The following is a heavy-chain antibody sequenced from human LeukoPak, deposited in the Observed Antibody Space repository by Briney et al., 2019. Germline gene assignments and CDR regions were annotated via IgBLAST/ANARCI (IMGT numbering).Heavy chain of an antibody. D-gene: IGHD2-15*01. CDR2: INSDGSTT. Sequence: GSLRLSCAASGFTFSNYWTHWVRQAPGKGLVWVSRINSDGSTTSYADSVKGRFTISRDNAKNTLYLQINSLRAEDTAVYYCARGGGYSLESYDYWGQGTLVTVSS. J-gene: IGHJ4*02. CDR3: ARGGGYSLESYDY. V-gene: IGHV3-74*01. CDR1: GFTFSNYW.